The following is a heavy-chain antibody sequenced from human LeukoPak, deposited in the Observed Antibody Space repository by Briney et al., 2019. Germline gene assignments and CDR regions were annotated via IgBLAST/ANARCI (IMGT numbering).Heavy chain of an antibody. CDR2: IKQDGSEK. V-gene: IGHV3-7*01. CDR1: GFTFSSYW. Sequence: GGSLRLSCAASGFTFSSYWMSWVRQAPGKGLEWVANIKQDGSEKYYVDSVKGRSTISRDNAKNSLYLQMNSLRAEDTAVYYCARAAGGDYYYMDVWGKGTTVTVSS. J-gene: IGHJ6*03. D-gene: IGHD6-13*01. CDR3: ARAAGGDYYYMDV.